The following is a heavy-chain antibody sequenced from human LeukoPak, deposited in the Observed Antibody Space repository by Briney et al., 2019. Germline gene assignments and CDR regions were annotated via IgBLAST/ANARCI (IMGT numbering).Heavy chain of an antibody. V-gene: IGHV4-59*08. CDR1: GGSIRSYY. CDR2: IYYSGST. CDR3: ARHGATADMDV. D-gene: IGHD3-10*01. Sequence: SETLSLTCTGSGGSIRSYYWSWIRQPPGKGLEWIGYIYYSGSTNYNPSLKSRVTISVDTSKNQFSLKLSSVTAADTAVYYCARHGATADMDVWGQGTTVTVSS. J-gene: IGHJ6*02.